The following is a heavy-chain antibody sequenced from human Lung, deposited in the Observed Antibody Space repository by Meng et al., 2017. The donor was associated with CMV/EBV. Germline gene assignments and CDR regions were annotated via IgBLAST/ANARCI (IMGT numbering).Heavy chain of an antibody. J-gene: IGHJ4*02. Sequence: ESLKISCAASGFTFSSYAMTWVRQAPGKGLEWVSVISGGGGSTYYADSVKGRFTISRDNSKNTLYLQVNSPRAEDTAVYYCARATLEYCSSTSCYPFDYWGQGTXVTVSS. CDR2: ISGGGGST. CDR1: GFTFSSYA. D-gene: IGHD2-2*01. CDR3: ARATLEYCSSTSCYPFDY. V-gene: IGHV3-23*01.